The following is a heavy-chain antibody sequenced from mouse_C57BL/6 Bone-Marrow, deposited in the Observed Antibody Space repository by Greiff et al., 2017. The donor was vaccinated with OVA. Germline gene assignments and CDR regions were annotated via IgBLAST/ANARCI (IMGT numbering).Heavy chain of an antibody. J-gene: IGHJ2*01. Sequence: QVQLQQSGAELVKPWASVKISCKASGYAFSSYWMNWVKQRPGKGLEWIGQIYPGDGATNYNGKFKGKATLTADKSSSTAYMQLSSLTSEDSAVYFCAREGYYGFFDYWGQGTTLTVSS. CDR2: IYPGDGAT. V-gene: IGHV1-80*01. D-gene: IGHD1-1*01. CDR3: AREGYYGFFDY. CDR1: GYAFSSYW.